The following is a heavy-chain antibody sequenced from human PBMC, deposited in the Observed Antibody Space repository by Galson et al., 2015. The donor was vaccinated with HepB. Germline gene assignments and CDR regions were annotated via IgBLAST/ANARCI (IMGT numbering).Heavy chain of an antibody. Sequence: SVKVSCTASGYTFTGYYMHWVRQAPGQGLEWMGWINPNSGGTNYAQKFQGWVTMTRDNSISTAYMELSRLRSDDTAVYYCAGVIAAAGTRYYYGMDVWGQGTTVTVSS. CDR2: INPNSGGT. CDR1: GYTFTGYY. CDR3: AGVIAAAGTRYYYGMDV. J-gene: IGHJ6*02. V-gene: IGHV1-2*04. D-gene: IGHD6-13*01.